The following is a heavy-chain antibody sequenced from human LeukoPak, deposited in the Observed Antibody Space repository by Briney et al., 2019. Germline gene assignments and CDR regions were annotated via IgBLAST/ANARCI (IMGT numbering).Heavy chain of an antibody. CDR2: IIPIFGIA. J-gene: IGHJ6*02. V-gene: IGHV1-69*04. CDR3: ASDFWRGYPLPPTYYYYYGMDV. Sequence: SVKVSCKASGGTFSSYAISWVRQAPGQGLEWMGRIIPIFGIANYAQKFQGRVTITADKSTSTAYMELSSLRSEDTAVYYCASDFWRGYPLPPTYYYYYGMDVWGQGTTVTVSS. D-gene: IGHD3-3*01. CDR1: GGTFSSYA.